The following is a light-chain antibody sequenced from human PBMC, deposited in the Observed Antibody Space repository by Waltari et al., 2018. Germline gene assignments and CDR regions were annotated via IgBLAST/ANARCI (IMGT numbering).Light chain of an antibody. J-gene: IGLJ3*02. V-gene: IGLV2-14*03. CDR3: SSYTTSNTLWV. CDR2: HVN. Sequence: QYALTQPASVSGSPGQSITISCTGTRSEVGDYNFVSWYQQHPCNAPQLIISHVNSRPSGVSNRFSCSKSGNTASLTISELQAEDGADYYCSSYTTSNTLWVFGGGTKLTVL. CDR1: RSEVGDYNF.